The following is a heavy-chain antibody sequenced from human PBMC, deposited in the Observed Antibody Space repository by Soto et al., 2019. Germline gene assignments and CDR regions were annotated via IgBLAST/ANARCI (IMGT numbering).Heavy chain of an antibody. V-gene: IGHV1-18*01. D-gene: IGHD2-2*01. CDR1: GYTFSNYG. J-gene: IGHJ6*02. CDR2: IFAYNGNT. Sequence: ASVKVSCKASGYTFSNYGVSWVRQAPGQGLEWMGWIFAYNGNTKYAQKLQDRVTMTTDTSTSTAYMELRSLRSDDTAVYYCARGGVVPAAMTGGLDVWGRGTTVTVSS. CDR3: ARGGVVPAAMTGGLDV.